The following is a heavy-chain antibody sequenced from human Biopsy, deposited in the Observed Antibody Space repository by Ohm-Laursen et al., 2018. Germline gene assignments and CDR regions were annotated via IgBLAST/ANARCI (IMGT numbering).Heavy chain of an antibody. J-gene: IGHJ4*02. D-gene: IGHD3-3*01. V-gene: IGHV4-39*01. CDR3: ARHSLDDFWSGAHYYFDY. Sequence: SDTLSLTCGVSGGSISSRNHYWGWLRQPPGEGLEWIGHVCYSGSTFYNSSLESRVTVSVDTSKNQFHLRLTSMSASDTAVYYCARHSLDDFWSGAHYYFDYWGLGTLVTVSS. CDR1: GGSISSRNHY. CDR2: VCYSGST.